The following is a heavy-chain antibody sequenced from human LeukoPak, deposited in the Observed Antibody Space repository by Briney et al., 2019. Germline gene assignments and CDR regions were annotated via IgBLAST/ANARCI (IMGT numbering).Heavy chain of an antibody. D-gene: IGHD2-15*01. V-gene: IGHV4-4*02. CDR3: AREGGCSGGSCSAFDL. J-gene: IGHJ4*02. Sequence: SETLSLTCAVSGGSISSGNWWNWVRQSPGKGLEWIGEIYQSGSTTYNPSLKSRVTMSMDKSKNEFSLRLTSVTAADTAVYFCAREGGCSGGSCSAFDLWGQGTLVIVSS. CDR2: IYQSGST. CDR1: GGSISSGNW.